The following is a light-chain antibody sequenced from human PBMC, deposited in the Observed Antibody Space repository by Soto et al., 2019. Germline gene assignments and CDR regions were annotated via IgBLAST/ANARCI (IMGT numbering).Light chain of an antibody. Sequence: QSALTQPRSVSGSPGQSVTISCTGTSGDVGGYNYVSWYQQHPGKAPKLMIYDVSKRPSGVPDRFSGSKSGNTASLTISGLQAEDEADYYCCSYAGSYTLGVFGGGTKVTVL. V-gene: IGLV2-11*01. CDR2: DVS. J-gene: IGLJ2*01. CDR3: CSYAGSYTLGV. CDR1: SGDVGGYNY.